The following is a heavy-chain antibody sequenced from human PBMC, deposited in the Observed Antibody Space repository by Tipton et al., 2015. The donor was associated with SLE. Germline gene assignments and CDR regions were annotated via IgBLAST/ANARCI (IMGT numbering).Heavy chain of an antibody. CDR2: ISSGGSTI. D-gene: IGHD6-19*01. CDR3: AKARYSSGWLVDY. V-gene: IGHV3-48*03. CDR1: GFTFSNYE. J-gene: IGHJ4*02. Sequence: SLRLSCAASGFTFSNYEINWVRQAPGKGLEWVSYISSGGSTIYYADSVKGRFTISRDNSKNTLYLQMNSLRAEDTAVYYCAKARYSSGWLVDYWGQGTLVTVSS.